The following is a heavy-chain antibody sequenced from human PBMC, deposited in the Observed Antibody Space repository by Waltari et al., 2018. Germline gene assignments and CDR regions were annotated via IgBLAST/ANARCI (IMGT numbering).Heavy chain of an antibody. CDR1: GFTFSSYS. Sequence: EVQLVESGGGLVKPGGSLGLSCAASGFTFSSYSMNWVRQAPGKGLEWVSSISSSSSYIYYADSVKGRFTISRDNAKNSLYLQMNSLRAEDTAVYYCARSGGRTTVTPSDYWGQGTLVTVSS. CDR3: ARSGGRTTVTPSDY. CDR2: ISSSSSYI. D-gene: IGHD4-17*01. J-gene: IGHJ4*02. V-gene: IGHV3-21*01.